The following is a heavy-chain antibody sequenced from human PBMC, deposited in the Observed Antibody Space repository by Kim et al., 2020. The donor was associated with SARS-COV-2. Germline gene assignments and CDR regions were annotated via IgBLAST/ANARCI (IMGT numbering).Heavy chain of an antibody. CDR2: INHSGST. D-gene: IGHD5-12*01. Sequence: SETLSLTCAVYGGSFSGYYWSWIRQPPGKGLEWIGEINHSGSTNYNPTLKSRVTISVDTSKNQFSLKLSSVTAADTAVYYWSRGRRGYSAYWGQGTLV. CDR3: SRGRRGYSAY. CDR1: GGSFSGYY. J-gene: IGHJ4*02. V-gene: IGHV4-34*01.